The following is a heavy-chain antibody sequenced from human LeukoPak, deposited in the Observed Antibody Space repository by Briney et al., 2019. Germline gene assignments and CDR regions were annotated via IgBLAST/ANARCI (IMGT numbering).Heavy chain of an antibody. Sequence: SETLSLTCAVYGGSFSGYYWSWIRQPPGKGLEWIGEINHSGSTNYNPSLKSRVTISVDMSKNQFSLKLSSVTAADTAVYYCARVPAARGRNWFDPWGQGTLVTVSS. J-gene: IGHJ5*02. V-gene: IGHV4-34*01. D-gene: IGHD2-2*01. CDR1: GGSFSGYY. CDR2: INHSGST. CDR3: ARVPAARGRNWFDP.